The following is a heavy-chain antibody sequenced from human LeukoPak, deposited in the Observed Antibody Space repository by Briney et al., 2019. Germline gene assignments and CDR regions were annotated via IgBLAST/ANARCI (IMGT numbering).Heavy chain of an antibody. V-gene: IGHV4-61*10. CDR2: IYYSGST. CDR3: ARGDYGDSGVDY. D-gene: IGHD4-17*01. J-gene: IGHJ4*02. CDR1: GGSISSGSYY. Sequence: SETLSLTCTVSGGSISSGSYYWSWIRQPAGKGLEWIGYIYYSGSTNYNPSLKSRVTISVDTSKNQFSLKLSSVTAADTAVYYCARGDYGDSGVDYWGQGTLVTVSS.